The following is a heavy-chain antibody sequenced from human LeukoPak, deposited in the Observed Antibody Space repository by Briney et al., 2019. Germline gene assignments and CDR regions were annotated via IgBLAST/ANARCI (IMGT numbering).Heavy chain of an antibody. V-gene: IGHV3-9*01. CDR1: EFTFDDYA. CDR3: AKDLAAATPYGMDV. D-gene: IGHD6-13*01. J-gene: IGHJ6*02. Sequence: GRSLRLSCAASEFTFDDYAMHWVRQAPGKGLEWVSGISWNSGSIGYADSVKGRFTISRDNAKNSLYLQMNSLRAEDTALYYCAKDLAAATPYGMDVWGQGTTVTVSS. CDR2: ISWNSGSI.